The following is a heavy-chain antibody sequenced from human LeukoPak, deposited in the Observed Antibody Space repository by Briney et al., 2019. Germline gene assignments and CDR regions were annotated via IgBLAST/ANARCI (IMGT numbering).Heavy chain of an antibody. V-gene: IGHV3-66*01. D-gene: IGHD2-15*01. CDR2: IYSGGST. CDR1: GFTVSNNF. J-gene: IGHJ5*02. Sequence: GGSLRLSCAASGFTVSNNFMSWVRQAPGKGLEWVSVIYSGGSTNYADSVKGRFTISRDISKNMLYLQMNSLRAEDTAVYYCARADIVVVVAATSKTKNWFDPWGQGTLVTVSS. CDR3: ARADIVVVVAATSKTKNWFDP.